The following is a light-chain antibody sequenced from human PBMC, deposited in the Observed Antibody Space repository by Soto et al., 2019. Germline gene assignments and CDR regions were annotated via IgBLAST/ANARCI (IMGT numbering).Light chain of an antibody. Sequence: QAVLTQPPSASGSPGQSVTISCTGTSSDVGGYNYVSWYQQHPGKAPKVMIYEVNKRPSGVPDRFSGSKSGNTASLTVSGLQAEDEDDYYCKSYTGINNGVFGGGTKLTVL. CDR1: SSDVGGYNY. J-gene: IGLJ3*02. CDR3: KSYTGINNGV. CDR2: EVN. V-gene: IGLV2-8*01.